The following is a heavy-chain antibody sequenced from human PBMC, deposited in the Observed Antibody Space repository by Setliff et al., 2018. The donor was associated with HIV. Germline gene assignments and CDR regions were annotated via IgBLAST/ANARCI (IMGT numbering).Heavy chain of an antibody. CDR3: TRGMRPMVKRVPFDY. V-gene: IGHV3-49*04. CDR2: IRSRPFGGTT. CDR1: GFSIDDYP. D-gene: IGHD2-15*01. J-gene: IGHJ4*02. Sequence: GVLRLSCTASGFSIDDYPMSWVRQAPGKGLEWVGFIRSRPFGGTTEYAASVKGRFTISRDDSKSIAYLQMNSLKSADAAVYYCTRGMRPMVKRVPFDYWGQGTLVTVSS.